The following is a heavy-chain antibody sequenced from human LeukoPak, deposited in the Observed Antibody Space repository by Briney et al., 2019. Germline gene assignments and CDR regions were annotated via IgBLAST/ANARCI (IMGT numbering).Heavy chain of an antibody. CDR3: ARGPIWLYSGMDV. CDR2: IRSKAYGATT. J-gene: IGHJ6*02. D-gene: IGHD3-9*01. Sequence: PGGSLRLSCTGSGFTFGDHAMGWVRQAPGKGLEWVGFIRSKAYGATTEYAASVKGRFTIPRDDSKSIAYLQMNSLMTEDTAVYYCARGPIWLYSGMDVWGQGTTVTVSS. CDR1: GFTFGDHA. V-gene: IGHV3-49*04.